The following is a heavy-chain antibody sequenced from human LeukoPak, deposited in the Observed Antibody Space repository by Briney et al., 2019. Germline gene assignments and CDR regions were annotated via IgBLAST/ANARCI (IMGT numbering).Heavy chain of an antibody. J-gene: IGHJ4*02. CDR3: TTYRSGHY. CDR1: GFTFSGSD. V-gene: IGHV3-73*01. Sequence: GGSLRLPCAASGFTFSGSDIHWVRQASGKGLEWVGRITTKPDNYATAYAASVKGRFTISRDDSESTAYLQMNSLKTEDTAVYYCTTYRSGHYWGQGTLVTVSS. D-gene: IGHD6-19*01. CDR2: ITTKPDNYAT.